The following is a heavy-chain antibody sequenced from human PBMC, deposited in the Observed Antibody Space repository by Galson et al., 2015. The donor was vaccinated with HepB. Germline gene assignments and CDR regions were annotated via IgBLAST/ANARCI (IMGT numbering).Heavy chain of an antibody. Sequence: SLRLSCAASGFTFSSYAMSWVRQAPGKGLEWVSAISGSGGSTYYADSVKGRFTISRDNSKNTLYLQMNSLRAEDTAVYYCAKAWDYDSSGYIRHFDYWGQGTLVTVSS. CDR3: AKAWDYDSSGYIRHFDY. D-gene: IGHD3-22*01. CDR1: GFTFSSYA. J-gene: IGHJ4*02. V-gene: IGHV3-23*01. CDR2: ISGSGGST.